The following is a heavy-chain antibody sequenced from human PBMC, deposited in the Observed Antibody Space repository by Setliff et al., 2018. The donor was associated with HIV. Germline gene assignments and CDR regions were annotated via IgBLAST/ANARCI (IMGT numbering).Heavy chain of an antibody. CDR3: ARGGDYLGIPSYYYYYLAV. V-gene: IGHV1-8*02. D-gene: IGHD4-17*01. J-gene: IGHJ6*03. CDR1: GYTFTSYD. Sequence: RASVKVSCKASGYTFTSYDIYWVRQATGQGLEWMGWVNPNSGNTGYAQKFQGRVTMTRDTSISTAYMELRELRSEDTAVYYCARGGDYLGIPSYYYYYLAVWGKGTTVTVSS. CDR2: VNPNSGNT.